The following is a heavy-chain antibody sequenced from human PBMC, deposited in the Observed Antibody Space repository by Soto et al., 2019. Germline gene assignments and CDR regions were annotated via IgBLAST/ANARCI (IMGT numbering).Heavy chain of an antibody. CDR2: IIPIFGTA. J-gene: IGHJ4*02. Sequence: QVQLVQSGAEVKKPGSSVKVSCKASGGTFSSYAISWVRQAPGQGLEWMGGIIPIFGTATYAQKFPGRVTITADEGTSTAYMELSSLRSEDTAVYYCARETGLDSCGWYDYWGQGTLVTVCS. CDR1: GGTFSSYA. CDR3: ARETGLDSCGWYDY. V-gene: IGHV1-69*01. D-gene: IGHD6-19*01.